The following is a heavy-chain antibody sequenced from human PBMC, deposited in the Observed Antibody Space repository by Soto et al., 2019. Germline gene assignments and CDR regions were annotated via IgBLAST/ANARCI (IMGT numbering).Heavy chain of an antibody. CDR1: GGSISTSVYY. V-gene: IGHV4-39*01. CDR2: IYYSGSA. CDR3: ARQGSRAFDI. J-gene: IGHJ3*02. D-gene: IGHD2-15*01. Sequence: QLQLQESGPGLVEPSETLSLTCTVSGGSISTSVYYWGWIRQPPGRGLEWMANIYYSGSAYYNPSLKSRVSTSVDTSKNQFSLKLMSVTAADTAVYYCARQGSRAFDIWGQGTMVTVSS.